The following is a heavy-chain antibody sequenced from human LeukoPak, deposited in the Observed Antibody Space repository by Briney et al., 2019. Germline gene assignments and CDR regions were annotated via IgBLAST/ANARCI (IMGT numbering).Heavy chain of an antibody. V-gene: IGHV4-59*01. D-gene: IGHD6-19*01. J-gene: IGHJ4*02. CDR2: FYYSGST. CDR3: ARRLDGSSCCFGD. Sequence: PSETLSCTATVSGGTIYSFCCVGLRQPPGKGLEWIGYFYYSGSTNYNPSLKSRVTISVDTSKNQLSLKLSSVTAADTAVYYCARRLDGSSCCFGDWGQGTLVTVSS. CDR1: GGTIYSFC.